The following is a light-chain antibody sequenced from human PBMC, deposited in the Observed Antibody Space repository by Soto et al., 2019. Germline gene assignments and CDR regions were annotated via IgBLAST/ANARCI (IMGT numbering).Light chain of an antibody. Sequence: QAVVTQPPSASGTPGQTVTISCSGSSSNIGLNDVHWYRQLSGTAPQILIYDTNQQATGVPDRFSGSMSVTSASLAIHGLQSEDEADYHCAAWDDSLNGPVFGGGTKLTVL. V-gene: IGLV1-44*01. CDR1: SSNIGLND. CDR2: DTN. J-gene: IGLJ2*01. CDR3: AAWDDSLNGPV.